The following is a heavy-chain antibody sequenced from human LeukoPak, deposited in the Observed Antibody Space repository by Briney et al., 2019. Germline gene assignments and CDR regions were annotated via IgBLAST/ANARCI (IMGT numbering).Heavy chain of an antibody. CDR2: IYYSGST. CDR1: GGSISSYY. D-gene: IGHD5-24*01. V-gene: IGHV4-59*08. J-gene: IGHJ4*02. CDR3: ARPTERGLPVPFDY. Sequence: SETLSLTCTVSGGSISSYYWSWIRQPPGKGLEWIGYIYYSGSTNYNPSLKSRVTISVDTSKNQFSLKLSSVTAADTAVYYCARPTERGLPVPFDYWGQGTLVTVSS.